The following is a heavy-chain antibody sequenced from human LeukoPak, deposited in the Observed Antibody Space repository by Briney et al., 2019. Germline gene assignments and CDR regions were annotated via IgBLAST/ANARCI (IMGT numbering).Heavy chain of an antibody. V-gene: IGHV3-74*01. J-gene: IGHJ5*02. CDR2: IYSDGINT. Sequence: PGGSLRHSSAESGVSFFTYWMHCVRQAPGTGLVWVSRIYSDGINTSYADSVKGRFTISRDNAKNTMNLQTNSLGAEDTAVYYCARDLGQYYDTSDNWFDPWGQGTLVTASS. D-gene: IGHD3-22*01. CDR3: ARDLGQYYDTSDNWFDP. CDR1: GVSFFTYW.